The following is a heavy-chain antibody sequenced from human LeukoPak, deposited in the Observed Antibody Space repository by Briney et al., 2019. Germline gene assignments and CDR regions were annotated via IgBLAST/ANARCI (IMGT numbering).Heavy chain of an antibody. CDR1: GFTFSSYG. CDR2: IRYDGSNK. Sequence: GGSLRLSCAASGFTFSSYGMHWVRQAPGKGLEWVAFIRYDGSNKYYADSVKGRFTISRDNSKNTLYLQMNSLRAEDTAVYYCTRMAWRSRPFDYWGQGTLVTVSS. V-gene: IGHV3-30*02. D-gene: IGHD2-2*01. CDR3: TRMAWRSRPFDY. J-gene: IGHJ4*02.